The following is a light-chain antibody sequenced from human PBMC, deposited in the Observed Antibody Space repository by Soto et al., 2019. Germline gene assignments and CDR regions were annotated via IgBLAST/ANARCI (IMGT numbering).Light chain of an antibody. CDR1: SSDVGGYNY. J-gene: IGLJ3*02. V-gene: IGLV2-14*01. CDR3: SSFSSSNTVL. CDR2: DVN. Sequence: QSALTQHDSVSESPGQSITISCTGTSSDVGGYNYVSWYQQHPGKAPTLMIYDVNNRPSGVSNRCSGSKSGNTASLTISGLQAEDEADYYCSSFSSSNTVLFGGGTKLTVL.